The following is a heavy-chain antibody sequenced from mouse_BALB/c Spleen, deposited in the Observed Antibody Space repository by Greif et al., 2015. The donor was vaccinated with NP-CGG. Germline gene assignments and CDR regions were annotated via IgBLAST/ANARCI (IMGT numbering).Heavy chain of an antibody. Sequence: EVNLVESGGGLVKPGGSLKLSCAASGFTFSDYYMYWVRQTPEKRLEWVATISDGGSYTYYPDSVKGRFTISRDNAKNNLYLQMSSLKSEDTAMYYCASAYYRYETWFAYWGQGTLVTVSA. J-gene: IGHJ3*01. CDR1: GFTFSDYY. V-gene: IGHV5-4*02. CDR3: ASAYYRYETWFAY. CDR2: ISDGGSYT. D-gene: IGHD2-14*01.